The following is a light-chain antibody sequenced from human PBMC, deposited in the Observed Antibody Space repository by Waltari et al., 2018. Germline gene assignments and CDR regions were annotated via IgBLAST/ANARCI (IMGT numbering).Light chain of an antibody. V-gene: IGLV3-21*02. Sequence: YVLTQPPSVSVAPGQTARIACGGNNIGSKSVHWYQQKSGQAPVLVVYDDRDRPSGIPARCSGSNSGNTATLTISRVEAGDEADYHCQVWNSSPDHPGNWVFGGGTKLTVL. J-gene: IGLJ3*02. CDR1: NIGSKS. CDR2: DDR. CDR3: QVWNSSPDHPGNWV.